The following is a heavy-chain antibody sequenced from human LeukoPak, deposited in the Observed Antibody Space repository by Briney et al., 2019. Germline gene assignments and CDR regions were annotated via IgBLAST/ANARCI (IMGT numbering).Heavy chain of an antibody. CDR3: ARSPFVLKVYALFWDY. CDR2: ISWNSGSI. CDR1: GFIFDDYA. V-gene: IGHV3-9*01. Sequence: PGRSLRLSCAASGFIFDDYAMHWVRQAPGKGLEWVSGISWNSGSIEYADSVKGRFTISRDNAKNSLYLQMNSLRAEDSAVYYCARSPFVLKVYALFWDYWGQGTLVTVSS. D-gene: IGHD2-8*01. J-gene: IGHJ4*02.